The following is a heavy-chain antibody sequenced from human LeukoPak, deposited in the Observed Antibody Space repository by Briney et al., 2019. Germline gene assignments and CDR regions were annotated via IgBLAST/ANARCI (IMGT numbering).Heavy chain of an antibody. CDR1: GGSISSSNW. CDR2: IYHSGST. Sequence: NSSETLSLTCAVSGGSISSSNWWSWVRQPPGQGLEWIGEIYHSGSTNYNPSLKSRVTISVDKSKNQFSLKLSSVTAADTAVYYCARSSSGWYMYYFDYWGQGTLVTVSS. J-gene: IGHJ4*02. D-gene: IGHD6-19*01. CDR3: ARSSSGWYMYYFDY. V-gene: IGHV4-4*02.